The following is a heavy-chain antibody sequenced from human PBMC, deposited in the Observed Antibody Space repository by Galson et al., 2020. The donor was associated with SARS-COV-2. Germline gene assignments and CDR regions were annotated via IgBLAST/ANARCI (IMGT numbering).Heavy chain of an antibody. Sequence: GGSLRLSCAASGFTFSSYSMNWVRQAPGKGLEWVSSISSSSSYIYYADSVKGRFTISRDNAKNSLYLQMNSLRAEDTAVYYCARDLYANTAVDYWGQGTLVTVSS. D-gene: IGHD5-18*01. CDR3: ARDLYANTAVDY. CDR1: GFTFSSYS. J-gene: IGHJ4*02. CDR2: ISSSSSYI. V-gene: IGHV3-21*01.